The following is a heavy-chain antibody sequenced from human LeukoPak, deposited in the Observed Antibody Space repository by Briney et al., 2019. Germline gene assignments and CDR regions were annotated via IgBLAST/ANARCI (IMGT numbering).Heavy chain of an antibody. J-gene: IGHJ3*02. CDR2: IYSFGNT. Sequence: SGTLSLTCSVSGGSMSSYYWSWIRQPPGEGLEWIGYIYSFGNTNYNPSLKSRITISIDTSKNQFSLKLSSVTAADTAVYYCARLPGRDCSSTSCRFLRAFDIWGQGTMVTVSS. V-gene: IGHV4-59*01. CDR3: ARLPGRDCSSTSCRFLRAFDI. D-gene: IGHD2-2*01. CDR1: GGSMSSYY.